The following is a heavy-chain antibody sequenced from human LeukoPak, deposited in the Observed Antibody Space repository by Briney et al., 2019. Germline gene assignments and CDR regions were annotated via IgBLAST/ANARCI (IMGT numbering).Heavy chain of an antibody. CDR2: VHPDTGYA. Sequence: ASVKVSCKTSGYPFTTYEINWVGQAAGQGGEGMGWVHPDTGYADYAQKFQGRVTMTSDTSISTAYMELSSLRSDDTAVYFCARGPRNDPWGQGTLVTVSS. CDR3: ARGPRNDP. D-gene: IGHD1-14*01. J-gene: IGHJ5*02. V-gene: IGHV1-8*01. CDR1: GYPFTTYE.